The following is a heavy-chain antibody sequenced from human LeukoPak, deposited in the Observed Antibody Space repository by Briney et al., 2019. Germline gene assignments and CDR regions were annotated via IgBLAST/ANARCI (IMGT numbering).Heavy chain of an antibody. Sequence: GGSLRLSCAASGFTFSSYAMHWVRQAPGKGLEWVAVISYDGSNKYYADSVKGRFTISRDNSKNTLYLQMNSLRAEDTAVYYCARDTFGSIDYWGQGILVTVSS. CDR3: ARDTFGSIDY. D-gene: IGHD2/OR15-2a*01. CDR2: ISYDGSNK. V-gene: IGHV3-30-3*01. J-gene: IGHJ4*02. CDR1: GFTFSSYA.